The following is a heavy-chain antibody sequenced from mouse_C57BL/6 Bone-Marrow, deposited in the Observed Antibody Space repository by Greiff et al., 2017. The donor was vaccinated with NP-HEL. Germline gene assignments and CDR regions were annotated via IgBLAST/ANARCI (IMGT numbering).Heavy chain of an antibody. J-gene: IGHJ3*01. Sequence: EVQLQQSGPELVKPGASVKISCKASGYTFTDYYMNWVKQSHGKSLEWIGDINPNNGGTSYNQKFKGKATLTVDKSSSTAYMELRSLTSEDSAVYYCARSGVDSYGSSYSAWFAYWGQGTLVTVSA. CDR1: GYTFTDYY. CDR3: ARSGVDSYGSSYSAWFAY. D-gene: IGHD1-1*01. V-gene: IGHV1-26*01. CDR2: INPNNGGT.